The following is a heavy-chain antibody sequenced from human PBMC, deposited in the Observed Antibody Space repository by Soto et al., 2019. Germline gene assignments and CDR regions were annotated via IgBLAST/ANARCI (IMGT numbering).Heavy chain of an antibody. Sequence: QVQLVQSGAEEKKPGASVKVSCKASGYTFTAYAMHWVRQAPGQRLEWMGWINAGNGNTKYSQKFQGRVTITRDTAASTAYVDLSSLRFEDTAVYYCARGQGVVSGMDVGGQGTTVTVSS. V-gene: IGHV1-3*05. CDR3: ARGQGVVSGMDV. CDR1: GYTFTAYA. J-gene: IGHJ6*02. CDR2: INAGNGNT. D-gene: IGHD3-3*01.